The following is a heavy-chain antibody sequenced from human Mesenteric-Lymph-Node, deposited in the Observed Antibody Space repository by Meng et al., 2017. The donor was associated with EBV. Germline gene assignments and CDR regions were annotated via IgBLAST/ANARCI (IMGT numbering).Heavy chain of an antibody. J-gene: IGHJ5*01. CDR3: ARRSIREGVGIDT. V-gene: IGHV4-30-2*01. Sequence: QLHRVQLGPGVAKPAQSRSFMCAVSGGSSSSDDYTWNWLRQQPGKRLEWIVNIFHNGSTKYKSSINSRVTISVDRSKNQFSLRLHSVTAADTAVYYCARRSIREGVGIDTWGHGTLVTVSS. CDR2: IFHNGST. CDR1: GGSSSSDDYT. D-gene: IGHD3-10*01.